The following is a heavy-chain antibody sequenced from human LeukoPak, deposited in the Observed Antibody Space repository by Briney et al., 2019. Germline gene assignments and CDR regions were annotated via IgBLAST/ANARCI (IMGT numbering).Heavy chain of an antibody. J-gene: IGHJ3*02. CDR1: GFTFSDSY. V-gene: IGHV3-11*04. Sequence: GGSLRLSCAASGFTFSDSYMSWIRQAPGKGLEWVSYISSSGSTIYYAGSVKGRFTISRDNAKNSLYLQMNSLRAEDTAVYYCARGRVAVRSDAFDIWGQGTMVTVSS. CDR3: ARGRVAVRSDAFDI. CDR2: ISSSGSTI. D-gene: IGHD6-19*01.